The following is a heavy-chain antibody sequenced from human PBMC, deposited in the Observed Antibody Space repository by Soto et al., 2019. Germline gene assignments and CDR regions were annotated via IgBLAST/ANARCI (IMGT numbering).Heavy chain of an antibody. J-gene: IGHJ4*02. D-gene: IGHD3-22*01. CDR3: ARAHYGPSGYYFDS. CDR1: GDSITSGGYS. Sequence: QVQLQESGSGLVKPSETLSLTCSVSGDSITSGGYSWSWIRQPPRRGLEWIGYIYHTGSASYSTSLKGRVTISVDKSKNQFSLSLNSVTAADTAIYYCARAHYGPSGYYFDSWGQGSLFTVSS. CDR2: IYHTGSA. V-gene: IGHV4-30-2*01.